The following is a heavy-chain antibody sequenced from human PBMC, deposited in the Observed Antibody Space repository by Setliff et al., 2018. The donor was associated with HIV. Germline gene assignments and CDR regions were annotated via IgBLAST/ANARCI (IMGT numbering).Heavy chain of an antibody. V-gene: IGHV4-34*01. CDR2: INHSGST. CDR3: ARQGQLGSE. D-gene: IGHD1-1*01. J-gene: IGHJ4*02. CDR1: GGSMSTYY. Sequence: PSETLSLTCTVSGGSMSTYYWSWIRQSPGKGLEWIGEINHSGSTKYNPSLKSRVTISVDTSKNQFSLKLSSVTAADTAVYYCARQGQLGSEWGQGTLVTVSS.